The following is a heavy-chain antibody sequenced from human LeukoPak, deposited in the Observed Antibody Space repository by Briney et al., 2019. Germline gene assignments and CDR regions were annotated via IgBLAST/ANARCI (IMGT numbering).Heavy chain of an antibody. J-gene: IGHJ6*02. Sequence: GGSLRLSCTVSGFIFSSYAMSWVRQAPGKGLEWVSGISGSGSSTNYADSVKGRFTISRDNSKNTLYLQMNSLRAEDTAVYYCAKAAVTTRSGYTTASMDVWGQGTTVTVSS. V-gene: IGHV3-23*01. CDR2: ISGSGSST. CDR1: GFIFSSYA. D-gene: IGHD3-3*01. CDR3: AKAAVTTRSGYTTASMDV.